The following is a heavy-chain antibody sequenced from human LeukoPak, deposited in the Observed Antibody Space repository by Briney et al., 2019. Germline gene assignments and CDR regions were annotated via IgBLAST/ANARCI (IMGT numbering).Heavy chain of an antibody. J-gene: IGHJ4*02. V-gene: IGHV3-74*03. D-gene: IGHD6-19*01. CDR3: ARDADRIVVAGIDY. CDR1: GFTFSSYW. CDR2: IKSDGSWT. Sequence: PGGSVRLSCAASGFTFSSYWMHWVRQAPGKGLVWVSRIKSDGSWTEYAGSVRGRFTISRDNAKNTLYLQMNSLRAEDTAVYYCARDADRIVVAGIDYWGQGTLVTVSS.